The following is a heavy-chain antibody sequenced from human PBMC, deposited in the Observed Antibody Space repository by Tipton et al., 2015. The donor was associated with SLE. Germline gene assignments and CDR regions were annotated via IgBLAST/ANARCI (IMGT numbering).Heavy chain of an antibody. J-gene: IGHJ6*03. CDR1: GGSVNSGSFY. D-gene: IGHD3-3*01. Sequence: LRLSCSVSGGSVNSGSFYWGWIRQPPGKGLEWIGNLYYGGNTDYNPSLMSRVTISADATKNQFSLKLSSVTAADTAVYYCARVLRFLEWSRGDYSFSYMAVWARGPRSPSP. V-gene: IGHV4-39*07. CDR3: ARVLRFLEWSRGDYSFSYMAV. CDR2: LYYGGNT.